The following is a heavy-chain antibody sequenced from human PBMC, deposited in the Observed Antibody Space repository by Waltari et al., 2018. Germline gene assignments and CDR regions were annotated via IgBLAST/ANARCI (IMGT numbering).Heavy chain of an antibody. Sequence: QVQLQQWGAGLLKPSETLSLTCAVYGGSFSGYYWSWIRQPPGKGLEWIGEINHSGSTNYNPSLKSRVTISVDTSKNQFSLKLGSVTAADTAVYYCAREAPGDAFDIWGQGTMVTVSS. CDR2: INHSGST. CDR3: AREAPGDAFDI. V-gene: IGHV4-34*01. CDR1: GGSFSGYY. J-gene: IGHJ3*02.